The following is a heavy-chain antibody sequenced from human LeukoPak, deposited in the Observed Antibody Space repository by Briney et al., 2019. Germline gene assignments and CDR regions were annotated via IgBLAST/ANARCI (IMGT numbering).Heavy chain of an antibody. CDR2: INGRGDGP. CDR1: GFSFSSFA. Sequence: GGSLRLSCAASGFSFSSFAMTWVRQAPGKGLEWVSSINGRGDGPFYADSVKGRFTISRDNSRNTVDLQLNFLRDGDTALYYCAKDSPLSEGGHPYYFDYWGLGTLVTVSS. D-gene: IGHD2/OR15-2a*01. J-gene: IGHJ4*02. CDR3: AKDSPLSEGGHPYYFDY. V-gene: IGHV3-23*01.